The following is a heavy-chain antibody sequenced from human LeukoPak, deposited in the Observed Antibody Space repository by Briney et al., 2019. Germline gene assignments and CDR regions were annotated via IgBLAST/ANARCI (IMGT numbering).Heavy chain of an antibody. D-gene: IGHD2-2*01. V-gene: IGHV3-48*04. Sequence: GGSLRLSCAASGFTFSSYSMNWVRQAPGKGLEWVSYISSSSSTIYYGDSVKGRFTISRDNAKNSLYLQMNSLRAEDTAVYYCARSGYCSTSSCYLGPYDYWGQGTLVIVSS. CDR3: ARSGYCSTSSCYLGPYDY. CDR1: GFTFSSYS. J-gene: IGHJ4*02. CDR2: ISSSSSTI.